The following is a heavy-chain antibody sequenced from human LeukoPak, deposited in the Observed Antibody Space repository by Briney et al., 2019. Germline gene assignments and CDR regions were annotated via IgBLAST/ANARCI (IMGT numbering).Heavy chain of an antibody. CDR1: GYTFTDNY. D-gene: IGHD2-2*01. Sequence: ASVKVSCKASGYTFTDNYIHWVRQAPGQRLEWMGRINPKTGGTNYAQKFQGRVTMTTDTSISTAYMDLSSLRSDDTAVYICARDGPGYCSPTSCSDNWFDPWGQGALVTVSS. CDR2: INPKTGGT. V-gene: IGHV1-2*06. J-gene: IGHJ5*02. CDR3: ARDGPGYCSPTSCSDNWFDP.